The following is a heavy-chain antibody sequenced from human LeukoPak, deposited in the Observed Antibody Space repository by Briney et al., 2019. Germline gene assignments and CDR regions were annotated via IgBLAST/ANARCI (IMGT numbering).Heavy chain of an antibody. Sequence: SVKVSCKASGFTFTSSAVQWVRQARGRRLEWIGWIVVGSGNTNYAQKFQERVTITRDMSTSTAYMELSSLRSEDTAVYYCAARPRRPDGAFDIWGQGTMVTVSS. CDR3: AARPRRPDGAFDI. V-gene: IGHV1-58*01. CDR2: IVVGSGNT. CDR1: GFTFTSSA. J-gene: IGHJ3*02. D-gene: IGHD1-1*01.